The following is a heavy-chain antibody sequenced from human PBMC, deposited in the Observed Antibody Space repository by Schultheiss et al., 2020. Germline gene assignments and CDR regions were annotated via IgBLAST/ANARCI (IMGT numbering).Heavy chain of an antibody. CDR1: GFTVSSNY. J-gene: IGHJ5*02. CDR2: IYSGGST. CDR3: ARAPYCSGGSCYSGWFDP. Sequence: GESLKISCAASGFTVSSNYMSWVRQAPGKGLEWVSVIYSGGSTYYADSVKGRFTISRDNSKNTLYLQMNSLRAEDTAVYYCARAPYCSGGSCYSGWFDPWGQGTLVTVSS. D-gene: IGHD2-15*01. V-gene: IGHV3-53*01.